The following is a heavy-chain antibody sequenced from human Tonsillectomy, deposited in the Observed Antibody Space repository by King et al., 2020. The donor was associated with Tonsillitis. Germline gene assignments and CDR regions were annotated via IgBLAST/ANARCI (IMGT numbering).Heavy chain of an antibody. CDR1: GVAISSRSYY. D-gene: IGHD2-2*01. CDR2: IDYSGST. J-gene: IGHJ4*02. V-gene: IGHV4-39*01. CDR3: ATHVLSIVLRSAANCFDC. Sequence: QLQESGPGLVKPSETLSLTCTVSGVAISSRSYYWGWIRQPPGKGLEWIGSIDYSGSTYYNPSLKSRVTVSVDKSKKQFSLKLSSVTAADTAVYYCATHVLSIVLRSAANCFDCWGQGTLVTVSS.